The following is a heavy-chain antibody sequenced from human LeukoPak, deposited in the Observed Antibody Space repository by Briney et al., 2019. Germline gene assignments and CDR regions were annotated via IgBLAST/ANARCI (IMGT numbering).Heavy chain of an antibody. V-gene: IGHV3-30-3*01. J-gene: IGHJ6*02. CDR2: ISYDGGNK. D-gene: IGHD3-10*01. CDR3: AREKSGYYYGMDV. Sequence: GGSLRLSCAASGFTFSSYAMHWVRQAPGKGLEWVAVISYDGGNKYYADSVKGRFTISRDNSKNTLYLQMDSLRAEDTAVYYCAREKSGYYYGMDVWGQGTTVTVSS. CDR1: GFTFSSYA.